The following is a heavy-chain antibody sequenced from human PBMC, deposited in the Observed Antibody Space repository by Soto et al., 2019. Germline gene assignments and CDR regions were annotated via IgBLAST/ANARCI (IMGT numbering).Heavy chain of an antibody. CDR2: IDPGDTYA. D-gene: IGHD2-2*01. CDR1: GYTFSTFW. CDR3: ARIYCTTTTCDSWFDP. Sequence: GESLKISCTGFGYTFSTFWISWVRQMPGKGLEWMGRIDPGDTYATYSPAFQGHVTISADKATSTAYLQWSSLKASDTAMYYCARIYCTTTTCDSWFDPWGQGTLVTVSS. J-gene: IGHJ5*02. V-gene: IGHV5-10-1*01.